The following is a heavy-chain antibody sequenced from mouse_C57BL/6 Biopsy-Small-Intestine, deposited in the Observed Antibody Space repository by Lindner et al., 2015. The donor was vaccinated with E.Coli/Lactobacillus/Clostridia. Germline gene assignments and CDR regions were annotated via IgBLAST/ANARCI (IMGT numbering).Heavy chain of an antibody. J-gene: IGHJ2*01. CDR2: INPSSGYT. V-gene: IGHV1-7*01. Sequence: VQLQESGAELAKPGASVKLSCKASGYTFTSYWVHWVKQRPGQGLEWIGYINPSSGYTKYNQKFKVKATLTSDKSSSTAYMQLSSLTYEGSAVYHCARPSYYDYDGGGYFDYWGQGTTLTVSS. CDR1: GYTFTSYW. CDR3: ARPSYYDYDGGGYFDY. D-gene: IGHD2-4*01.